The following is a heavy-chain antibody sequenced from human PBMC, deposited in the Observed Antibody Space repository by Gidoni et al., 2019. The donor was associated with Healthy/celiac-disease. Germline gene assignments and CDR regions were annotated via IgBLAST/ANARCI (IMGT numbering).Heavy chain of an antibody. Sequence: EVQMVASRGGVVRTGGAMRTSCAASGITFDDYCMSWVRQAPGKVLEWVSGINWNCGSTVYADSVMCRFTISRDNAKNSLYLQINSLRAYDTALYHCARRHDYGDYEDYWGQGTLVTVSS. D-gene: IGHD4-17*01. J-gene: IGHJ4*02. CDR1: GITFDDYC. V-gene: IGHV3-20*01. CDR3: ARRHDYGDYEDY. CDR2: INWNCGST.